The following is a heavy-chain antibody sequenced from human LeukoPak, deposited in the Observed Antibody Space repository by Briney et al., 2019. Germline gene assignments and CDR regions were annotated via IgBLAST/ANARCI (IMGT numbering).Heavy chain of an antibody. CDR1: GGSISSGGYS. CDR3: ARIGTGRAFDI. V-gene: IGHV4-30-2*01. Sequence: SETLSCNGAGSGGSISSGGYSWSWVRQPPGKGLEWIGYIYQSGSTYYNPSLKSRVTISADRSKNQISLKLSSVTAADTAVYYCARIGTGRAFDIWGQGTMVTVSS. D-gene: IGHD6-13*01. J-gene: IGHJ3*02. CDR2: IYQSGST.